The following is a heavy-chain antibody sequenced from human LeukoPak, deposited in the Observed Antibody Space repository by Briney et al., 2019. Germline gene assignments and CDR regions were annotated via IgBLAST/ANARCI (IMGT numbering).Heavy chain of an antibody. D-gene: IGHD5-12*01. CDR3: ASNPNADSGYDLSFDY. J-gene: IGHJ4*02. CDR1: GYTFTGYY. CDR2: INPNSGGT. Sequence: GASVKVSCKASGYTFTGYYMHWVRQAPGQGLEWMGWINPNSGGTNYAQKFQGRVTMTRDTSISTAYMELSRLRSDDTAVYYCASNPNADSGYDLSFDYWGQGTLVTVSS. V-gene: IGHV1-2*02.